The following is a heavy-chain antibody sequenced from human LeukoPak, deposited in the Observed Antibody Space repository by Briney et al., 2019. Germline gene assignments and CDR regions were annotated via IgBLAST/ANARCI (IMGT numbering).Heavy chain of an antibody. CDR3: ARGVWAPFDS. CDR2: IKQDGSEK. CDR1: GFSLSNYW. V-gene: IGHV3-7*01. D-gene: IGHD7-27*01. Sequence: GGSLRLSCAASGFSLSNYWMNWVRQAPGKGLEWVANIKQDGSEKNYVDSVKGRFSISRDNAKNSLILQMSSLRDEDTAVYYCARGVWAPFDSWGQGTLVTVSS. J-gene: IGHJ4*02.